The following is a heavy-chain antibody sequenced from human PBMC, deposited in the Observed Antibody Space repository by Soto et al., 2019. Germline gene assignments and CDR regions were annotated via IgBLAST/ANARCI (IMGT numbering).Heavy chain of an antibody. Sequence: PGGSLRLSCAASGFTFSDYYMSWIRQAPGKGLEWVSYISSSSSYTNYADSVKGRFTISRDNAKNSLYLQMNSLRAEDTAVYYCASLGLLWFGGLGAFDIWGQGTMVTVSS. CDR3: ASLGLLWFGGLGAFDI. J-gene: IGHJ3*02. V-gene: IGHV3-11*03. CDR1: GFTFSDYY. D-gene: IGHD3-10*01. CDR2: ISSSSSYT.